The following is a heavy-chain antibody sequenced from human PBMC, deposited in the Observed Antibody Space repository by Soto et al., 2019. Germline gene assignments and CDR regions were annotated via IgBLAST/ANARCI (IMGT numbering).Heavy chain of an antibody. Sequence: QITLKESGPALVTPTQTLTLTCTFSGFSLTTYGVGAGWIGQPLGMVLEWLALIFWNDDERYSPHLKSRLTIPKDSSKIQVAFRMTNMDPVDTATYFCVPTGYSYAPFPHGGRRTLVTVSS. D-gene: IGHD3-16*01. V-gene: IGHV2-5*01. CDR3: VPTGYSYAPFPH. CDR2: IFWNDDE. CDR1: GFSLTTYGVG. J-gene: IGHJ4*02.